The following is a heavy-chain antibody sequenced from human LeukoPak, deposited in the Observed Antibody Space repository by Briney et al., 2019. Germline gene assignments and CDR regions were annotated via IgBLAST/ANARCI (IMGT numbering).Heavy chain of an antibody. Sequence: GGSLRLSCAASGFTFSSYAMSWVRQAPGKGLEWVSAISGSGGSAYYADSVKGRFTISRDNSKNTLYLQMNSLRAEDTAVYYCAKGSRSAYDPSDYWGQGTLVTVSS. CDR1: GFTFSSYA. D-gene: IGHD3-22*01. V-gene: IGHV3-23*01. J-gene: IGHJ4*02. CDR2: ISGSGGSA. CDR3: AKGSRSAYDPSDY.